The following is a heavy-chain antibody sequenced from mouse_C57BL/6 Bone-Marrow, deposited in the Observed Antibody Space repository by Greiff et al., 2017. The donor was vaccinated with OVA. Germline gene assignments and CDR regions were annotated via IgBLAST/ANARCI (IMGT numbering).Heavy chain of an antibody. J-gene: IGHJ4*01. CDR1: GYTFTSYW. D-gene: IGHD1-1*01. CDR3: ARYYYGSSLYYYAMDY. CDR2: INPSNGGT. Sequence: QVQLKQPGTELVKPGASVKLSCKASGYTFTSYWMHWVKQRPGQGLEWIGNINPSNGGTNYNEKFKSKATLTVDKSSSTAYMQLSSLTSEDSAVYYCARYYYGSSLYYYAMDYWGQGTSVTVSS. V-gene: IGHV1-53*01.